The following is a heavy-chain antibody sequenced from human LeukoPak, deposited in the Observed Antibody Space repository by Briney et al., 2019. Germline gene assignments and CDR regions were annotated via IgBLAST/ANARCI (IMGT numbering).Heavy chain of an antibody. V-gene: IGHV4-34*01. J-gene: IGHJ4*02. CDR2: INHSGST. CDR3: ARFEYCTNGVCDTSVYFDY. Sequence: SETLSLTRAVYGGSFSGYYWSWIRQPPGKGLEWIGEINHSGSTNYNPSLKSRVTISVDTSKNQFSLKLSSVTAADTAVYYCARFEYCTNGVCDTSVYFDYWGQGTLVTVSS. D-gene: IGHD2-8*01. CDR1: GGSFSGYY.